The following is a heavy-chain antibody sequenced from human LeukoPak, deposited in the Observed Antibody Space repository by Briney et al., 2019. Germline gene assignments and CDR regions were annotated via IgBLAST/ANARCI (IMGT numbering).Heavy chain of an antibody. Sequence: GGSLRLSWAASGFMFSYDWMHWARHTSGKGLMWVSRINNDGSSVSYEDSVKGRFSISRDNAKNTLYLQMNSLRDEDTGVYYCVTNLIGGTNYWGQGTLVTVSS. CDR1: GFMFSYDW. V-gene: IGHV3-74*01. J-gene: IGHJ4*02. CDR2: INNDGSSV. CDR3: VTNLIGGTNY. D-gene: IGHD1-7*01.